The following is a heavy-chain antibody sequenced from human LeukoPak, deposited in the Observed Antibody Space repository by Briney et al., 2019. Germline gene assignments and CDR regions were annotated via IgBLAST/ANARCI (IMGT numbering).Heavy chain of an antibody. D-gene: IGHD1-26*01. CDR1: GGSISSYY. J-gene: IGHJ6*03. Sequence: SETLSLTCTVSGGSISSYYWSWIRQPPGEGLEWIGYIYYSGSTNYNPSLKSRVTISVDTSKNQFSLKLSSVTAADTAVYYCARGGGSYYYYMDVWGKGTTVTISS. V-gene: IGHV4-59*12. CDR2: IYYSGST. CDR3: ARGGGSYYYYMDV.